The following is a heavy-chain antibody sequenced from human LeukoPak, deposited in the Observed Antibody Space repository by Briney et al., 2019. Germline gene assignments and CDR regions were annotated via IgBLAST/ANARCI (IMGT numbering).Heavy chain of an antibody. V-gene: IGHV4-34*01. D-gene: IGHD1-26*01. Sequence: SETLSLTCAAYGGSFSGYYWSWIRQPPGKGLEWIGEINHSGSTNYNPSLKSRVTISVDTSKNQFSLKLSSVTAADTAVYYCARGWETSLRHRVWDPWGQGTLVTVSS. CDR2: INHSGST. CDR3: ARGWETSLRHRVWDP. CDR1: GGSFSGYY. J-gene: IGHJ5*02.